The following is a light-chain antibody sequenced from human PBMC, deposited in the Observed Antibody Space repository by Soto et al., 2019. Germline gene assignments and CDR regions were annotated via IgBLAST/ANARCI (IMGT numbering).Light chain of an antibody. J-gene: IGKJ3*01. CDR3: QQRSNWPPEFT. V-gene: IGKV3-11*01. Sequence: EIVLTQSPATLSLSLGERATLSCRASQSVSSHLTWYQQKPGQAPRLLIYDASNRATGIPDRFSGSGSGTDFTLTTSSLEPEDFAVYYCQQRSNWPPEFTFGPGTKVDIK. CDR2: DAS. CDR1: QSVSSH.